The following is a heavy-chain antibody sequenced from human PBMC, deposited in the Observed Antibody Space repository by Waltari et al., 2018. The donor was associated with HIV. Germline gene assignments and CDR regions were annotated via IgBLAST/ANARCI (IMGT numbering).Heavy chain of an antibody. V-gene: IGHV3-48*01. D-gene: IGHD3-3*01. Sequence: EVQLVEAGGGLVQPGGSLRLACVASGFSLSSYSMNWVRQAPWKGLEWVSFITVSGDTMYYAYSLKGRFTISRDNANNSLFLQMNSLRGDDTAVYYCARRDDFWSGYLHPYGLDVWGQGTTVTVSS. CDR2: ITVSGDTM. CDR3: ARRDDFWSGYLHPYGLDV. CDR1: GFSLSSYS. J-gene: IGHJ6*02.